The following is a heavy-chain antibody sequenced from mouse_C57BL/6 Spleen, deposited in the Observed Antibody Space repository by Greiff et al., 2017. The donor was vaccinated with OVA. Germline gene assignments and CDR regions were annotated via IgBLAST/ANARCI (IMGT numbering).Heavy chain of an antibody. CDR2: IYPGSGST. CDR1: GYTFTSYW. D-gene: IGHD2-5*01. V-gene: IGHV1-55*01. Sequence: QVQLKQPGAELVKPGASVKMSCKASGYTFTSYWITWVKQRPGQGLEWIGDIYPGSGSTNYNEKFKGKATFTADTSSNTAYMQLSSLTTEDSAIYYCARGSIVTDAMDYWGQGTSVTVSS. CDR3: ARGSIVTDAMDY. J-gene: IGHJ4*01.